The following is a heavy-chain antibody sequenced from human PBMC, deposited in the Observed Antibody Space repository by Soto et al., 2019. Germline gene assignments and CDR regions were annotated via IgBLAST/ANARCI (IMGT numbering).Heavy chain of an antibody. V-gene: IGHV4-31*03. CDR1: GGSISSGGYY. Sequence: QVQLQESGPGLVKPSQTLSLTCTVSGGSISSGGYYWSWIRQHPGKGLEWIGYIYYSGSTYYNPSLKSRVTISVDTSKNQFSLKLSSVTAADTAVYYCARALAYYYGSGSPGYFDYWGQGTLVTVSS. J-gene: IGHJ4*02. CDR2: IYYSGST. D-gene: IGHD3-10*01. CDR3: ARALAYYYGSGSPGYFDY.